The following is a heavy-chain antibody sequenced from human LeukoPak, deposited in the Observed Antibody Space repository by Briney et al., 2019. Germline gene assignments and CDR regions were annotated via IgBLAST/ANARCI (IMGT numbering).Heavy chain of an antibody. J-gene: IGHJ4*02. CDR2: ISGSGGST. CDR3: AKSDKPYYYDSSGYSPDFDY. CDR1: GFTFSSYA. Sequence: GGSLRLSCAASGFTFSSYAMSWVRQAPGKGLEWVSAISGSGGSTYYAGSVKGRFTISRDNSKNTLYLQMNSLRAEDTAVYYCAKSDKPYYYDSSGYSPDFDYWGQGTLVTVSS. V-gene: IGHV3-23*01. D-gene: IGHD3-22*01.